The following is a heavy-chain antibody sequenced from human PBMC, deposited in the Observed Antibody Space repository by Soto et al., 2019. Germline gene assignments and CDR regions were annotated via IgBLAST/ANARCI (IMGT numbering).Heavy chain of an antibody. CDR3: ATGGGRFNYGMDV. Sequence: PSETLPLTWTVAGGSIGSYYWSWIRQPPGKRLEWIGYIYYSGSTNYNPSLKSRVTISVDTSKNQLSLKLSSVTPADTAVYYCATGGGRFNYGMDVWGQGTTVTVSS. D-gene: IGHD3-10*01. J-gene: IGHJ6*02. V-gene: IGHV4-59*01. CDR2: IYYSGST. CDR1: GGSIGSYY.